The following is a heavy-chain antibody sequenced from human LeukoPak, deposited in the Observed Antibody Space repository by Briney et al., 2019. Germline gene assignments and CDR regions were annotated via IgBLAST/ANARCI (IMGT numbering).Heavy chain of an antibody. D-gene: IGHD3-3*01. Sequence: GGSLRLSCAASGFTFSSYAMSWVRQAPGKGLEWVSAISGSGGSTYYADSVKGRFTISRDNSKNTLYPQMNSLRAEDTAVYYCAKDPGRDYDFWSGYSYYYGMDVWGQGTTVTVSS. J-gene: IGHJ6*02. CDR2: ISGSGGST. CDR1: GFTFSSYA. V-gene: IGHV3-23*01. CDR3: AKDPGRDYDFWSGYSYYYGMDV.